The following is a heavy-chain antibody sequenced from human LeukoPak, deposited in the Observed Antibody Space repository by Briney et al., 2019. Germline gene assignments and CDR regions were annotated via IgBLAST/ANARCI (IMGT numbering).Heavy chain of an antibody. CDR3: AREPYGDYLAFDI. Sequence: SVKVSCKASGGSFSSYAMNWVRQAPGQGLEWMGAIIPTIGAANYAQNFEGRVTITTDESTNTAYMEINNLRSGDTAVYYCAREPYGDYLAFDIWGQGTMVTVSS. D-gene: IGHD4-17*01. J-gene: IGHJ3*02. CDR1: GGSFSSYA. CDR2: IIPTIGAA. V-gene: IGHV1-69*05.